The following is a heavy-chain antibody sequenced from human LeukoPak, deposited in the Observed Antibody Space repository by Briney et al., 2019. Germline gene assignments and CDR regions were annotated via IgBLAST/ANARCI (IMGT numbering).Heavy chain of an antibody. CDR1: GGTFSNYA. J-gene: IGHJ6*02. Sequence: SVKVSCKASGGTFSNYAISWVRQAPGQGLEWLGRVISMVAVTNYAQKFQGRVTITPDKSTNTVYMELSSPKSEDTAVYYCARGTNRYCSGGSCYLGYGMDVWGQGTTVTVSS. CDR3: ARGTNRYCSGGSCYLGYGMDV. V-gene: IGHV1-69*04. D-gene: IGHD2-15*01. CDR2: VISMVAVT.